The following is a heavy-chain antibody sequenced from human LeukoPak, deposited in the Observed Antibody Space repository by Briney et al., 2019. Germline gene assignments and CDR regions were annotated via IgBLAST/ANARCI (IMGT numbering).Heavy chain of an antibody. D-gene: IGHD5-24*01. Sequence: SQTLSLTCTVSGGSISSGSYYWSWIRQPAGKGLEWIGRIYTSGSTNYNPSLKSRVTISVDTSKNQFSLKLSSVTAADTAVYYCARDNSVRDEAWWFNPWGQGTLVTVSS. CDR1: GGSISSGSYY. CDR2: IYTSGST. V-gene: IGHV4-61*02. J-gene: IGHJ5*02. CDR3: ARDNSVRDEAWWFNP.